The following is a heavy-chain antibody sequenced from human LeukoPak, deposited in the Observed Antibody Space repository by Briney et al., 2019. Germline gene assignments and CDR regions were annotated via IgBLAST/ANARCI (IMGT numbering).Heavy chain of an antibody. CDR1: GFTFSSYS. CDR2: ISSSSSYI. CDR3: ARVFAGSGSHYYGMDV. D-gene: IGHD3-10*01. V-gene: IGHV3-21*01. Sequence: GGSLRLSCAASGFTFSSYSMNWVRQAPGKGLEWVSSISSSSSYIYYADSVKGRFTISRDNAKNTLYLQMNSLRAEDTAVYYCARVFAGSGSHYYGMDVWGQGTTVTVSS. J-gene: IGHJ6*02.